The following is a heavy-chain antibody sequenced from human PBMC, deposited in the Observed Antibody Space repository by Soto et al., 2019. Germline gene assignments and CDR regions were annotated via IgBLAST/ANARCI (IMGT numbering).Heavy chain of an antibody. CDR2: IYYTGVT. V-gene: IGHV4-31*03. J-gene: IGHJ5*02. CDR3: ARGGSSTANWLDP. D-gene: IGHD2-2*01. Sequence: SETLSLTCTVSGASLHIGGYYWAWIRQNPGKGLEWIGYIYYTGVTYYNPSLGSRVNISVDTSKNQFSLELTSVTAADTAVYYCARGGSSTANWLDPWGQGLLVTVSS. CDR1: GASLHIGGYY.